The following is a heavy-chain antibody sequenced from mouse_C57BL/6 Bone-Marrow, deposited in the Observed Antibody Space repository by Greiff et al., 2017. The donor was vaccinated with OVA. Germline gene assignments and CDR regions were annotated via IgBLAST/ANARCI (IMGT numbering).Heavy chain of an antibody. D-gene: IGHD1-1*01. Sequence: EVKLVESGGGLVQPGGSLKLSCAASGFTFSDYYMYWVRQTPEKRLEWVAYISNGGGSTYYPDTVKGRFTISRDNAKNTLYLQMSRLKSEDTAMYSVYGSSYNFDYWGQGTTLTVSS. CDR3: YGSSYNFDY. J-gene: IGHJ2*01. V-gene: IGHV5-12*01. CDR1: GFTFSDYY. CDR2: ISNGGGST.